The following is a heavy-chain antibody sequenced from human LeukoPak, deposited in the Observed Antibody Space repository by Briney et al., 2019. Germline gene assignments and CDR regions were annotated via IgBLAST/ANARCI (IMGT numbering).Heavy chain of an antibody. CDR1: GFTFSTYA. V-gene: IGHV3-23*01. CDR2: ISGSGGST. Sequence: PGGSLRLSCAASGFTFSTYAMNWVRQAPGKGLEWVSIISGSGGSTYYADSVKGRFTISRDNSKNTLYLQMSSLRAEDTAAYYCAKESYCSGGTCFSDCWGQGTLVTVSS. D-gene: IGHD2-15*01. CDR3: AKESYCSGGTCFSDC. J-gene: IGHJ4*02.